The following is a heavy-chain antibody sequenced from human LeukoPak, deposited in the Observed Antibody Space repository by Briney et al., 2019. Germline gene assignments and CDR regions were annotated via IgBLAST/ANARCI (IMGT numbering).Heavy chain of an antibody. CDR3: ASNIAALSAGIAFDI. J-gene: IGHJ3*02. V-gene: IGHV4-4*07. Sequence: SETLSLTCTVSGGSISSYYWSWIRQPAGKGLEWIGRIYTSGSTNYNPSLKSRVTMSVDTSKNQFSLKLSSVTAADTAVYYCASNIAALSAGIAFDIWGQGTMVTVSS. CDR1: GGSISSYY. D-gene: IGHD6-6*01. CDR2: IYTSGST.